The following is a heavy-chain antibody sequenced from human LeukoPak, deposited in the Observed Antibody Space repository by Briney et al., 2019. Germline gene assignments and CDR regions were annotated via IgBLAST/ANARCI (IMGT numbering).Heavy chain of an antibody. J-gene: IGHJ5*02. V-gene: IGHV4-59*08. Sequence: SETLSLTCTVSGGSISSYYWNWIRQPPAGGLEWIGFIHDSGSTNYNPSLKSRVTISVDTSKHQFSLKLRSVTAADTAVYYCARRRIGDSTITIYNWFDPWGQGTLVTVSS. D-gene: IGHD4-11*01. CDR1: GGSISSYY. CDR3: ARRRIGDSTITIYNWFDP. CDR2: IHDSGST.